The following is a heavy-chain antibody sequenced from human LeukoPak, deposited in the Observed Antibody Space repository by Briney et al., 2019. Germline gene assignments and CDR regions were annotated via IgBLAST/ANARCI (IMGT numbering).Heavy chain of an antibody. D-gene: IGHD3-10*01. CDR3: ARVGGSGSYSLYYFDY. CDR1: GYSISSGFY. V-gene: IGHV4-61*01. J-gene: IGHJ4*02. CDR2: IYYSGST. Sequence: PSETLSLTCSVSGYSISSGFYWDWIRQPPGKGLEWIGYIYYSGSTNYNPSLKSRVTISVDTSKNQFSLKLSSVTAADTAVYYCARVGGSGSYSLYYFDYWGQGTLVTVSS.